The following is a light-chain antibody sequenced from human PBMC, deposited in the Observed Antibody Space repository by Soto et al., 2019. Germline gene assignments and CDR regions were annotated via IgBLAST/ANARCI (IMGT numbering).Light chain of an antibody. J-gene: IGKJ1*01. CDR1: QSISGY. Sequence: DIQMTQSPSSVSASLGDIVTITSRASQSISGYLNWYQQKSGQAPKLLMYAASTLQSGVPSRFSGSGSGTDFTLTISSLQPEDSATYYCQQSDSMPWTFGQGTKVDIK. V-gene: IGKV1-39*01. CDR3: QQSDSMPWT. CDR2: AAS.